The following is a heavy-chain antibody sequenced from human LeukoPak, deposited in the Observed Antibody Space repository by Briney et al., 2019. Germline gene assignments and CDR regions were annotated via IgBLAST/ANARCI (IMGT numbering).Heavy chain of an antibody. Sequence: SETLSLTCTVSGGSISSSSYYWGWIRQPPGKGLEWIGSIYYSGSTYYNPSLKSRVTISVDTSKNQFSLKLSSVTAADTAVYYCARVYSHGYDSSGYYHAWYYFDYWGQGTLVTVSS. CDR3: ARVYSHGYDSSGYYHAWYYFDY. J-gene: IGHJ4*02. V-gene: IGHV4-39*07. CDR2: IYYSGST. D-gene: IGHD3-22*01. CDR1: GGSISSSSYY.